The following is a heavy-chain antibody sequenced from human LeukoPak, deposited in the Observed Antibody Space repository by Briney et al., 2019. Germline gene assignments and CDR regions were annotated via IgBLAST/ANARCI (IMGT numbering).Heavy chain of an antibody. CDR2: ISYDANDK. Sequence: GGSLRLSCAASGFIFNDFTMHWVRQAPGKGLEWVALISYDANDKYYVESVKGRFTISRDNSKNFVYLQMNSLRAEDTAMYYCAKDFVQLSGYHTAFLNWGQGTLVTVSS. V-gene: IGHV3-30*18. CDR1: GFIFNDFT. J-gene: IGHJ4*02. CDR3: AKDFVQLSGYHTAFLN. D-gene: IGHD3-22*01.